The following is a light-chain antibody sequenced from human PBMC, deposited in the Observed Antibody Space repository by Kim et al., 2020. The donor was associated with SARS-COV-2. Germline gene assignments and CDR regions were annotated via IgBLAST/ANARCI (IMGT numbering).Light chain of an antibody. CDR1: KLGDKY. Sequence: SYELTQPPSVSVSPGQTASITCSGDKLGDKYACWYQQKPGQSPVLVIYQDSKRPSGLPERFSGSNSGNTATLIISGTQAMDEADYYCPAWDSSTVVFGGG. J-gene: IGLJ2*01. CDR3: PAWDSSTVV. V-gene: IGLV3-1*01. CDR2: QDS.